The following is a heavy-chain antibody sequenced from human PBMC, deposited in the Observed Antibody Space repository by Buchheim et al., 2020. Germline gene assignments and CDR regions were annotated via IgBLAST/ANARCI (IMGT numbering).Heavy chain of an antibody. CDR1: GFTFSSYA. CDR3: AKLSSSSFFYYGMDV. D-gene: IGHD6-6*01. Sequence: EVQLLESGGGLVQPGGSLRLSCVASGFTFSSYAMSWVRQAPAKGLEWVSAISYSGDRTYYADSAKGRFTISRDNSQNTVYLQMNSLRAEDTAVYYCAKLSSSSFFYYGMDVWGQGTT. CDR2: ISYSGDRT. J-gene: IGHJ6*02. V-gene: IGHV3-23*01.